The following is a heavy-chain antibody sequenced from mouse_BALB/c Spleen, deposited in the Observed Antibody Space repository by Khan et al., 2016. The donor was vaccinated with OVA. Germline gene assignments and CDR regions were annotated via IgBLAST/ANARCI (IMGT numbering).Heavy chain of an antibody. CDR3: ARGGITTGYFDY. D-gene: IGHD1-1*01. Sequence: QVQLQQSGTELARPGASVKLSCKASGYTFTSYWMQWVKQRPGQGLEWIGAIYPGDGNTRYTQKFKGKATLTADKSSSTAYMQLSSLASEDSAVYYCARGGITTGYFDYWGQGTTPTVSS. V-gene: IGHV1-87*01. CDR2: IYPGDGNT. CDR1: GYTFTSYW. J-gene: IGHJ2*01.